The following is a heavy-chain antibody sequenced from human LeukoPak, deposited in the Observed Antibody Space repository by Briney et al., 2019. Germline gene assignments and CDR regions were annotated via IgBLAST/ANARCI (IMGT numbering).Heavy chain of an antibody. D-gene: IGHD5-18*01. CDR3: ARHVDYRPEGHVGYSYESDYYYYYMDV. Sequence: MTGESLKISCKGSGYSFTNYWIGWVRQMPGKGLEWMGIIYPADSDTRYSPSFQDQVTISADKSISTAYLQWSSLKASDTAMYYCARHVDYRPEGHVGYSYESDYYYYYMDVWGKGTTVTISS. CDR2: IYPADSDT. V-gene: IGHV5-51*01. J-gene: IGHJ6*03. CDR1: GYSFTNYW.